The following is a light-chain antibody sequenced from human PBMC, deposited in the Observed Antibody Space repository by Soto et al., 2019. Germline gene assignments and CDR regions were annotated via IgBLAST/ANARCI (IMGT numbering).Light chain of an antibody. V-gene: IGLV1-40*01. J-gene: IGLJ1*01. CDR1: SYNIGAGYD. CDR3: QSYDSSLNTFYV. Sequence: VLTDPSPQSSNPWHTLAISFTGSSYNIGAGYDVHWYQQLPGTAPNFFWYGNNNRPSGVPDRFSGSKSGTSASLAITGLQAEDEADYYCQSYDSSLNTFYVFGSGTKVTVL. CDR2: GNN.